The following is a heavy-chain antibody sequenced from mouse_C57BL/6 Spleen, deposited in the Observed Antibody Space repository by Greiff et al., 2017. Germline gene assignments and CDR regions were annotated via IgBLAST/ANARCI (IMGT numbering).Heavy chain of an antibody. D-gene: IGHD1-1*01. Sequence: VQLQQPGAELVKPGASVKLSCKASGYTFTSYWMHWVKQRPGQGLEWIGMIHPNSGSTNYNEKFKSKATLTVDKSSSTAYVQLSSLTSEDSAVYYCASPDYYGSSYDWYFDVWGTGTTVTVSS. J-gene: IGHJ1*03. CDR1: GYTFTSYW. CDR2: IHPNSGST. CDR3: ASPDYYGSSYDWYFDV. V-gene: IGHV1-64*01.